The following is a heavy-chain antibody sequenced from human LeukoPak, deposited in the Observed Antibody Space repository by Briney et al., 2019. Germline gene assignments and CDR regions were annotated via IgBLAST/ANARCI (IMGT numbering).Heavy chain of an antibody. V-gene: IGHV1-69*05. Sequence: ASVKVSCKASGGTFSSYAISWVRQAPGQGLEWMGGIIPIFGTANYAQKFQGRVTITTDESTSTAYMELSSLRSEDTAVYYCARDTADSSGYDYWGQGTLVTVSS. CDR1: GGTFSSYA. CDR3: ARDTADSSGYDY. J-gene: IGHJ4*02. D-gene: IGHD3-22*01. CDR2: IIPIFGTA.